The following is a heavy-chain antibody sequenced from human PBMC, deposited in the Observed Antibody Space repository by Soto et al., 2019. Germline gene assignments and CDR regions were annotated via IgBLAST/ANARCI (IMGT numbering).Heavy chain of an antibody. J-gene: IGHJ5*02. CDR2: IYHSGSA. Sequence: SETLSLTCAVSGGSISSGGYSWSWIRQPPGKGLEWIGYIYHSGSAYYNPSLKSRVTISVDRSKNQFSLKLSSVTAADAAVYYCARDQGYYDSSGYYGDNWFDPWGQGTLVTVSS. D-gene: IGHD3-22*01. V-gene: IGHV4-30-2*01. CDR3: ARDQGYYDSSGYYGDNWFDP. CDR1: GGSISSGGYS.